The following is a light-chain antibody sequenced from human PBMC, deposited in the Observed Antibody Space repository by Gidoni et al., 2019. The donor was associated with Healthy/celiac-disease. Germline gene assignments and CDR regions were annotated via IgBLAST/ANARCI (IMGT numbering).Light chain of an antibody. Sequence: DIQITQSPSSLSASVGDRVTITCRASPSISSYLNWYQQKPGKAPKLLVYSAYSLQSGVPSRFSGSGSGTDFTLPISSLQPDDFATYYCQQSYSTPLTFXGXTKVEIK. V-gene: IGKV1-39*01. CDR1: PSISSY. CDR2: SAY. CDR3: QQSYSTPLT. J-gene: IGKJ4*01.